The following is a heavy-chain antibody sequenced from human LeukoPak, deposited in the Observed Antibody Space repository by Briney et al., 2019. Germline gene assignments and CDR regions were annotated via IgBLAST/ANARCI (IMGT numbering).Heavy chain of an antibody. CDR3: ARLGKGGLPAAMPGSYFDY. V-gene: IGHV4-34*01. J-gene: IGHJ4*02. Sequence: SETLSLTCAVYGGSFSGYYWSWSRQPPGKELEWIVEINHSGSTNYNTSLKSRVTISVDTSKNQFSLKLSSVTAADTAVYYCARLGKGGLPAAMPGSYFDYWGQGTLVTVSS. D-gene: IGHD2-2*01. CDR2: INHSGST. CDR1: GGSFSGYY.